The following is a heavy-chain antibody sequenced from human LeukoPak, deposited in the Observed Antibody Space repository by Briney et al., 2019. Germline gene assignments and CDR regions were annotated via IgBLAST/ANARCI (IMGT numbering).Heavy chain of an antibody. J-gene: IGHJ4*02. CDR3: AKDASGWYYFDY. V-gene: IGHV3-9*01. D-gene: IGHD6-19*01. CDR1: GFTFDDYA. CDR2: ISWNSGSI. Sequence: GRSLRLSCAASGFTFDDYAMHWVRQAPGKGLEWVSGISWNSGSIGYADSVKGRFTISRDNAKNSLYLQMNNLRAEDTALYYCAKDASGWYYFDYWGQGTLVTVSS.